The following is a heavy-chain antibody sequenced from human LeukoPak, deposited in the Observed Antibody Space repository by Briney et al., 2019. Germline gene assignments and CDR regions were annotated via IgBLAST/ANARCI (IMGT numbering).Heavy chain of an antibody. V-gene: IGHV3-48*03. J-gene: IGHJ4*02. Sequence: GGSLRLSCAASGFSFASYEMNWVRQAPGKGLEWVSHISSDGRVETYLDSVRGRFTMSRDNAKDLLFLQMNSLRAEDTAVYYCARPDYWGQGTLVTVSS. CDR2: ISSDGRVE. CDR1: GFSFASYE. CDR3: ARPDY.